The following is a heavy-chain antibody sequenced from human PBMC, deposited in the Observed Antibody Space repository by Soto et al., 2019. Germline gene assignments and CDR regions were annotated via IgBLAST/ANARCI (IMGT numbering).Heavy chain of an antibody. D-gene: IGHD6-13*01. CDR3: ARYLPYSSSWYGGFDP. CDR2: IYYSGST. J-gene: IGHJ5*02. CDR1: GGSISGSSYY. V-gene: IGHV4-39*07. Sequence: SETQCLTCTVAGGSISGSSYYWGWIRQPPGKGLEWIGSIYYSGSTYYNPSLKSRVTISVDTSKNQFYLKLSSVTAADTAVYYCARYLPYSSSWYGGFDPWGQGTLVTVSS.